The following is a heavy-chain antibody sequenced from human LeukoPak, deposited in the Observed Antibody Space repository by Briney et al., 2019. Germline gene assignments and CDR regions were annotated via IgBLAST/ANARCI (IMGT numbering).Heavy chain of an antibody. D-gene: IGHD6-6*01. V-gene: IGHV3-30-3*01. CDR1: GFTFSSYA. CDR3: ARDRHARALFDY. J-gene: IGHJ4*02. Sequence: PGRSLRLSCAASGFTFSSYATHWVRQAPGKGLEWVAVISYDGSNKYYADSVKGRFTISRDNSKNTLYLQMNSLRAEDTAVYYCARDRHARALFDYWGQGTLVTVSS. CDR2: ISYDGSNK.